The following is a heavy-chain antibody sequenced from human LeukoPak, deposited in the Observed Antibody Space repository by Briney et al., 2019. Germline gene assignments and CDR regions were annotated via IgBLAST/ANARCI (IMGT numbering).Heavy chain of an antibody. CDR1: GFSFSGSW. J-gene: IGHJ4*02. Sequence: PGGSPRLSCAASGFSFSGSWMNWVRQAPGKGLEWVANINPDGSQKRFVDSVMGRFTMSRDNAKNSLYLQMNSLRSEDTAVFYCAAWTDRGYNFWGQGTLVTVSS. D-gene: IGHD5-24*01. V-gene: IGHV3-7*01. CDR2: INPDGSQK. CDR3: AAWTDRGYNF.